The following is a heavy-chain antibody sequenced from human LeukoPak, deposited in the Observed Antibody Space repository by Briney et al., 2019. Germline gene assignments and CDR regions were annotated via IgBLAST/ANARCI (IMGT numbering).Heavy chain of an antibody. D-gene: IGHD1-1*01. J-gene: IGHJ6*03. Sequence: PSETLSLTCTVSGDSINNNNYYWGWIRQPPGKGLEWIGNIYYNGRTYYTPSLKSRGTISVDTSNNQLSLKLSSVTAADTAVYYCARTLLLRRVERDYYYYMDVWGKGTTVTVSS. V-gene: IGHV4-39*01. CDR1: GDSINNNNYY. CDR3: ARTLLLRRVERDYYYYMDV. CDR2: IYYNGRT.